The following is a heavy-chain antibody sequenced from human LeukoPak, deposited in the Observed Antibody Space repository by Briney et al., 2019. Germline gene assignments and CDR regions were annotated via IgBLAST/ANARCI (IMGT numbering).Heavy chain of an antibody. CDR1: GFTLTSYA. V-gene: IGHV3-23*01. CDR3: TKVSSSALDY. CDR2: ISASGGTT. Sequence: GGSLRLSRAASGFTLTSYAMSWVRQAPGKGLEWVSAISASGGTTLYADSVKDRSTIARDSSKNTLYVQKNSRRAEDTAVYYCTKVSSSALDYWGQGTLVAVSS. D-gene: IGHD6-6*01. J-gene: IGHJ4*02.